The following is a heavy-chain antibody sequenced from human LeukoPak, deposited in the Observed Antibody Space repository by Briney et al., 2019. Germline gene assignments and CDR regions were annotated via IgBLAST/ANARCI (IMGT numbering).Heavy chain of an antibody. V-gene: IGHV3-30*02. Sequence: GGSLRLSCAASGFTFSNYGLHWVRQAPGKGLEWVAFIRYDGTNKYYADSVRGRFTISRDNSKNTLGLEMNSLRAEDTAVYYCARGGSRTWGYWGQGTLVTVSS. CDR3: ARGGSRTWGY. CDR1: GFTFSNYG. CDR2: IRYDGTNK. D-gene: IGHD6-13*01. J-gene: IGHJ4*02.